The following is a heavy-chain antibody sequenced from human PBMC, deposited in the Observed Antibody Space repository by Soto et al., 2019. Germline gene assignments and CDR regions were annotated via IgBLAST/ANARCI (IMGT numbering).Heavy chain of an antibody. CDR1: GGTFSSYA. CDR2: IIPIFGTA. D-gene: IGHD5-12*01. CDR3: AGPELNSGYDSSFDY. Sequence: SVKVSCKASGGTFSSYAISWVRQAPGQGLEWMGGIIPIFGTANYAQKFQGRVTITADESTSTAYMELSSLRSEDTAVYYCAGPELNSGYDSSFDYWGQGTLVTVSS. J-gene: IGHJ4*02. V-gene: IGHV1-69*13.